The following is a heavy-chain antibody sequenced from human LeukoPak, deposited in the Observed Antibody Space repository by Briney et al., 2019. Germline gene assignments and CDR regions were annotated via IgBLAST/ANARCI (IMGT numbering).Heavy chain of an antibody. V-gene: IGHV3-66*01. J-gene: IGHJ4*02. CDR1: GFTVSSNY. CDR2: IYSGGST. Sequence: GGSLRLSCAASGFTVSSNYMSWVRQAPGKGLEWVSVIYSGGSTYYADSVKGRFTISRDNSKNTLYLQMNSLRAEDTAVYYCARGGDWNVNRFDYWGQGTLVTVSS. D-gene: IGHD1-1*01. CDR3: ARGGDWNVNRFDY.